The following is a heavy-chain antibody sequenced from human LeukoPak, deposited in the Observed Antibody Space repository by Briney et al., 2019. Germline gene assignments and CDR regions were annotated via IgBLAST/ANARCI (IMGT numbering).Heavy chain of an antibody. Sequence: SVKVSCKASGGTFSSYAISWVRQAPGQGFEWMGGIIPIFGTANYAQKFQGRVTITTDESTSTAYMELSSLRSEDTAVYYCARRTMVRGVPSYYMDVWGKGTTVTVSS. CDR3: ARRTMVRGVPSYYMDV. CDR1: GGTFSSYA. J-gene: IGHJ6*03. V-gene: IGHV1-69*05. D-gene: IGHD3-10*01. CDR2: IIPIFGTA.